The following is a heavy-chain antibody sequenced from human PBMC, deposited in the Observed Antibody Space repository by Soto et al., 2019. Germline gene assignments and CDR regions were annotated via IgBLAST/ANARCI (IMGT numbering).Heavy chain of an antibody. CDR2: ISYDGSNK. CDR3: AKPRDSSSLIDAFDI. J-gene: IGHJ3*02. D-gene: IGHD6-6*01. CDR1: GFTFSSYG. V-gene: IGHV3-30*18. Sequence: GGSLRLSCAASGFTFSSYGMHWVRQAPGKGLEWVPVISYDGSNKYYADSVKGRFTISRDNSKNTLYLQMNSLRAEDTAVYYCAKPRDSSSLIDAFDIWGQGTMVTVSS.